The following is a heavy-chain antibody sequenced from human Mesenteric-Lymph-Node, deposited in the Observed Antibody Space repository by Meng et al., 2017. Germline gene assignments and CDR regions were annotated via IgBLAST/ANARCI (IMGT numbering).Heavy chain of an antibody. CDR3: ARDEHDSSGYYWDY. D-gene: IGHD3-22*01. CDR1: GFTFSGYT. CDR2: ISGRGDSSGERT. J-gene: IGHJ4*02. V-gene: IGHV3-23*01. Sequence: GGSLRLSCAASGFTFSGYTMSWVRQAPGKGLEWVSAISGRGDSSGERTYYEDSVKGRFTISRDNSKNTLYVQMNSLRAEDTAVYYCARDEHDSSGYYWDYWGQGTLVTVSS.